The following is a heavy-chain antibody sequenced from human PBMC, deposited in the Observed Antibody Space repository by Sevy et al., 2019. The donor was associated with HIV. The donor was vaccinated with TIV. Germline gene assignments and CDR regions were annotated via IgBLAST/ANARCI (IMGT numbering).Heavy chain of an antibody. CDR3: ARDFMITFGGVIQRGYFDY. D-gene: IGHD3-16*02. CDR1: GFTFSSYS. V-gene: IGHV3-48*02. J-gene: IGHJ4*02. Sequence: GGSLRLSCAASGFTFSSYSVNWVRQAPGKGLEWVSYISSSSSTIYYADSVKGRFTISRDNAKNSLYLQMNSLRDEDTAVYYCARDFMITFGGVIQRGYFDYWGQGTLVTVSS. CDR2: ISSSSSTI.